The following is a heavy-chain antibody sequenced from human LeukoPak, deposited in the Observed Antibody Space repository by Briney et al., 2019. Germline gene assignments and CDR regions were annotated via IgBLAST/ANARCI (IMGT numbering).Heavy chain of an antibody. CDR1: GFIFSNSA. D-gene: IGHD1-14*01. J-gene: IGHJ4*02. CDR3: ASKGRTGVDY. V-gene: IGHV3-21*04. Sequence: GGSLRLSCAASGFIFSNSAMNWVRQAPGKGLEWVSSINTGSSHIYYADSVKGRFTISRDNAKNSVYLQMNSLRAEDTAVYYCASKGRTGVDYWGQGTLVTVSS. CDR2: INTGSSHI.